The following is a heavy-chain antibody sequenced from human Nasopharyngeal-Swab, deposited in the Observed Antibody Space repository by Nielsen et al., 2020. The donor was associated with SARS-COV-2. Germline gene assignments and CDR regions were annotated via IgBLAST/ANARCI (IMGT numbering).Heavy chain of an antibody. V-gene: IGHV3-30*03. J-gene: IGHJ6*02. D-gene: IGHD7-27*01. CDR1: GFTFSNYG. Sequence: GESLKISCAASGFTFSNYGFMWVRHAPGKGLERVAVILYDGTNEYYGDSVKGRFTISKDNSNNKVYLQMNSLRPDDSAVYYCARQILGPGGVYYYHYGVDIWGQGTTVTVSS. CDR3: ARQILGPGGVYYYHYGVDI. CDR2: ILYDGTNE.